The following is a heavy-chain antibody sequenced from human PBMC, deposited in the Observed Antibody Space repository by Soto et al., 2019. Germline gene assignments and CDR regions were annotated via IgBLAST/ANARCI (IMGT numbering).Heavy chain of an antibody. CDR1: GGSISSYY. V-gene: IGHV4-59*05. J-gene: IGHJ5*01. Sequence: SETLSLTCTVSGGSISSYYWSWIRQPPGKGLEWIGSIYYSGSTYYNPSLKSRVTISVDTSKNQFSLKLNSVTPDDTAVYYCARLIGNSWLDSWGQGTLVTVSS. D-gene: IGHD2-8*01. CDR3: ARLIGNSWLDS. CDR2: IYYSGST.